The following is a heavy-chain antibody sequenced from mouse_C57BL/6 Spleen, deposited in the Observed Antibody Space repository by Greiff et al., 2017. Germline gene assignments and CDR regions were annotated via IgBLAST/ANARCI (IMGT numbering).Heavy chain of an antibody. CDR3: AREDGNWDY. D-gene: IGHD2-1*01. CDR2: IYPRSGNT. J-gene: IGHJ2*01. CDR1: GYTFTSYG. V-gene: IGHV1-81*01. Sequence: VQVVESGAELARPGASVKLSCKASGYTFTSYGISWVKQRTGQGLEWIGEIYPRSGNTYYNEKFKGKATLTADKSSSTAYMELRSLTSEDSAVYFCAREDGNWDYWGQGTTLTVSS.